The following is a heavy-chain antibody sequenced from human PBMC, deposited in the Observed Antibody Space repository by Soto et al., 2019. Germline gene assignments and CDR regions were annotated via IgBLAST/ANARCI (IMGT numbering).Heavy chain of an antibody. D-gene: IGHD4-17*01. CDR1: GGTFSSYA. CDR3: ATQGSYGGNPGGFYYYGMDV. Sequence: QVQLVQSGAEVKKPGSSVKVSCKASGGTFSSYAISWVRQAPGQGLEWKGGIIPIFGTANYAQKFQGRVTITADKSTSTAYMELSSLRSEDTAVYYCATQGSYGGNPGGFYYYGMDVWCQGTTVTVSS. V-gene: IGHV1-69*06. CDR2: IIPIFGTA. J-gene: IGHJ6*02.